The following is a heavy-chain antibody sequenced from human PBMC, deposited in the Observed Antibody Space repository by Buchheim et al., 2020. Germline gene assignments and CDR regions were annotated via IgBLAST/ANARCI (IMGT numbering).Heavy chain of an antibody. J-gene: IGHJ4*02. Sequence: EVQLVQSGGGLVQPGGSLRLSCAASAFTFSDHHVDWVRQAPGKGLEWVGRTRRKVDRYTTEYVASVKGRFTISRDDSKNSLYLQMNSLKTEDMAVYYCARVGIMTTYYDYWGQGTL. CDR2: TRRKVDRYTT. D-gene: IGHD3-16*01. CDR1: AFTFSDHH. CDR3: ARVGIMTTYYDY. V-gene: IGHV3-72*01.